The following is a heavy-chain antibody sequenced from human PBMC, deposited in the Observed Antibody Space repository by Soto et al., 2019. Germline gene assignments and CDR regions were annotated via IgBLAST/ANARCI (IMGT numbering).Heavy chain of an antibody. CDR2: IYYSGST. D-gene: IGHD5-18*01. CDR3: ARDQDDTAMPNLYYYYYGMDV. CDR1: GGSISSGDYY. Sequence: QVQLQESGPGLVKPSQTLSLTCTVSGGSISSGDYYWSWIRQPPGKGLEWIGYIYYSGSTYYNPSLKSRVTISVDTSKNQFSLKLSSVTAADTAVYYCARDQDDTAMPNLYYYYYGMDVWGQGTTVTVSS. J-gene: IGHJ6*02. V-gene: IGHV4-30-4*01.